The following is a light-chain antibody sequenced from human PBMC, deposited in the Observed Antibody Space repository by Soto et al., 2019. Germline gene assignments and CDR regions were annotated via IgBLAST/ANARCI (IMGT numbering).Light chain of an antibody. CDR2: DAS. CDR1: QNVCNN. V-gene: IGKV3-15*01. J-gene: IGKJ4*01. CDR3: QQCRNWPLT. Sequence: EIVMTQSPATLSVSPGEGATLSCKASQNVCNNLAWYQQRPGQPPRLLIYDASTRATGISARFSGSGYGTEFTLTISSLQSEDFAVFFCQQCRNWPLTFCGGTKVEIK.